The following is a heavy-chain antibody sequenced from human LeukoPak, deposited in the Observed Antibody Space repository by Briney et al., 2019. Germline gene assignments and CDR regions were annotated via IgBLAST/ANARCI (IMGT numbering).Heavy chain of an antibody. V-gene: IGHV3-66*01. J-gene: IGHJ4*02. CDR3: ARNIPVTRWGY. CDR1: GFTVSSNY. D-gene: IGHD2-21*01. CDR2: IYSAGST. Sequence: GGSLRLSCAASGFTVSSNYMSWVRQAPGKGLEWVSIIYSAGSTYYADSVKGRFTISRDNSKNTVYLQMNSLRAEDTAVYYCARNIPVTRWGYWGQGTLVTVSS.